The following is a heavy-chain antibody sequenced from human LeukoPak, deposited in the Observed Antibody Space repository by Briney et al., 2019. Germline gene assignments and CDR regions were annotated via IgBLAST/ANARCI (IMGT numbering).Heavy chain of an antibody. Sequence: GGSLRLSCAASGFTFSDYTMNWVRQAPGKGLEWVSSISTSSTYTYYADSVKGRFTISRDNAKNSLCLQTNSLSAEDTAVYYCARATCIGGSCGYYFDYWGQGTLVTVSS. CDR2: ISTSSTYT. D-gene: IGHD2-15*01. J-gene: IGHJ4*02. CDR1: GFTFSDYT. V-gene: IGHV3-21*01. CDR3: ARATCIGGSCGYYFDY.